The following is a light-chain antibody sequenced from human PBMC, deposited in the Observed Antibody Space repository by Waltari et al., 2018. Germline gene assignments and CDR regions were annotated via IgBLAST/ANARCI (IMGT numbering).Light chain of an antibody. Sequence: DILLTQSPSFLSASVGDRISITCRASQNISNYLAGLQQKPGKAPKVLIYAASSLQSGVPARFSGSGSGAEFTLTISSLQPEDFATYYCQQFESYPRTFGPGTAVDIK. CDR2: AAS. V-gene: IGKV1-9*01. CDR3: QQFESYPRT. CDR1: QNISNY. J-gene: IGKJ3*01.